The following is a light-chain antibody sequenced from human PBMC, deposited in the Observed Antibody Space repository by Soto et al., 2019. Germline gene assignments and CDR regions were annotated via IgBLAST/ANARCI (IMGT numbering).Light chain of an antibody. Sequence: EIVLTQSPATLSLSPGERATLSCRASQSVSSYLAWYQQKPGQARRLLIYDSSNRAAGIPARFSGSGSGTDFTLTISSLEPEDFAVYYCQHRGNWPRTFGQGPKVEIK. J-gene: IGKJ1*01. CDR2: DSS. CDR3: QHRGNWPRT. V-gene: IGKV3-11*01. CDR1: QSVSSY.